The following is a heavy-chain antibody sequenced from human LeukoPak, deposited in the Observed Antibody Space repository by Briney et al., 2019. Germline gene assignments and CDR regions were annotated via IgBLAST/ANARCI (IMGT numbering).Heavy chain of an antibody. CDR1: GYTFTGYY. D-gene: IGHD3-3*01. CDR3: AREDPYYDFWSGSPAFDY. J-gene: IGHJ4*02. Sequence: ASVKVSCKASGYTFTGYYMHWVRQAPGQGLEWMGWIDPNSGGTNYAQKFQGRVTMTRDTSISTAYMELSRLRSDDTAVYYCAREDPYYDFWSGSPAFDYWGQGTLVTVSS. CDR2: IDPNSGGT. V-gene: IGHV1-2*02.